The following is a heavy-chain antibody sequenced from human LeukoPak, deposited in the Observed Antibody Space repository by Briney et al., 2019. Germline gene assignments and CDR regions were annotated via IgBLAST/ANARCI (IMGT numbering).Heavy chain of an antibody. CDR1: GFTFSSYS. CDR3: ARATPQYCSSTSCYTGDY. CDR2: ISSSSSTI. D-gene: IGHD2-2*02. Sequence: GGSLRLSCAASGFTFSSYSMNWVRQAPGKGLEWVSYISSSSSTIYYADSVKGRFTISRDDAKNSLYLQMNSLRAEDTAVYYCARATPQYCSSTSCYTGDYWGQGTLVTVSS. V-gene: IGHV3-48*04. J-gene: IGHJ4*02.